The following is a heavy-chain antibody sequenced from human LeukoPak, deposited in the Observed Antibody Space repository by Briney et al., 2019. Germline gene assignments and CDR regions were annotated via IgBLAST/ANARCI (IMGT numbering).Heavy chain of an antibody. CDR3: AAMGGDGPHCYYYYGMDV. J-gene: IGHJ6*02. V-gene: IGHV4-59*01. CDR2: IYYSGST. CDR1: GGSISSYY. D-gene: IGHD5-24*01. Sequence: SETLSLTCTVSGGSISSYYWSWIRQPPGKGLEWIGYIYYSGSTNYNPSLKSRVTISVDTSKNQFSLKLSSVTAADTAVYYCAAMGGDGPHCYYYYGMDVWGQGTTVTVSS.